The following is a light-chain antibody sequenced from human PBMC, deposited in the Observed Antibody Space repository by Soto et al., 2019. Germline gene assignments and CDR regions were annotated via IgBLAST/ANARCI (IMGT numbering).Light chain of an antibody. J-gene: IGKJ3*01. CDR2: RAS. CDR1: EXXXGW. Sequence: IQXXQSPSTLSASVGDRVNITCRASEXXXGWLAWYQQKPGKAPKLLISRASDLQTGVPTRFSGSGSGTEFTLTISSLQTDDFATYYCQQYNSYFFTFGPGTKVDVK. V-gene: IGKV1-5*03. CDR3: QQYNSYFFT.